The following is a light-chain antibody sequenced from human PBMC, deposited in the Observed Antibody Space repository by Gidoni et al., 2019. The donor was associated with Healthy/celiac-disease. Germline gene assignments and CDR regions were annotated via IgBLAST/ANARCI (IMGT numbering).Light chain of an antibody. Sequence: QSVLTPPPSVSAAPGQRVTISCTGSSPKIGAGYAVHCYQQLPGTAPKRLIQGTSKRPSGVPDRFSGSKSGTSASLAITGHQAEDEADYYCQSYDSSLSGSVFGTGTKVTVL. J-gene: IGLJ1*01. CDR3: QSYDSSLSGSV. CDR2: GTS. CDR1: SPKIGAGYA. V-gene: IGLV1-40*01.